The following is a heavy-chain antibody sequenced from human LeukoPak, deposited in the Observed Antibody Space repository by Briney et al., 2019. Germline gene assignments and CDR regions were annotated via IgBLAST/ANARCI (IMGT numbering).Heavy chain of an antibody. CDR3: ARSRRGWLQFDY. CDR1: GGSCSGYY. J-gene: IGHJ4*02. Sequence: PSETLSLTCAVYGGSCSGYYWSWIRQPPGKGLEWIGEINHSGSTNYNPSLKSRVTISVDTSKNQFSLKLSSVTAADTAVYYCARSRRGWLQFDYWGQGTLVTVSS. V-gene: IGHV4-34*01. D-gene: IGHD5-24*01. CDR2: INHSGST.